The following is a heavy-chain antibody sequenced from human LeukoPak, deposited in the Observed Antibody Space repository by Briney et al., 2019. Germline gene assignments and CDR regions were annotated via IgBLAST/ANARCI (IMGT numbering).Heavy chain of an antibody. CDR2: ISGSGGST. V-gene: IGHV3-23*01. D-gene: IGHD1-14*01. J-gene: IGHJ4*02. CDR3: ARGLGSTGRYYFDY. Sequence: GGSLRLSCAVSGFTFSSYGMSWVRQAPGKGLEWVSGISGSGGSTYYADSVKGRFTISRDNSKNTLYLQMNTLRAEDTAVYYCARGLGSTGRYYFDYWGQGTLVTVSS. CDR1: GFTFSSYG.